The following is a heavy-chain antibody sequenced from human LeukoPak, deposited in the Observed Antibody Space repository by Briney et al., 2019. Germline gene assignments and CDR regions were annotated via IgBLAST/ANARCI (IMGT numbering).Heavy chain of an antibody. V-gene: IGHV3-53*01. J-gene: IGHJ4*02. CDR2: IYSGGST. CDR1: GFTVSSNY. CDR3: ARAKPKNMVRGLIMRREIRYYFDY. Sequence: PGGSLRLSCAASGFTVSSNYMSWVRQAPGKGLEWVSVIYSGGSTYYEDAVKGRFTISRDTSKSTLYIQMNSLRAEDTAVYYCARAKPKNMVRGLIMRREIRYYFDYWGQGTLVTVSS. D-gene: IGHD3-10*01.